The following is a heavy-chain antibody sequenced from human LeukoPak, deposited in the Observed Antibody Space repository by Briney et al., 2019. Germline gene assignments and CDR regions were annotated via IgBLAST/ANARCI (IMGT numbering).Heavy chain of an antibody. CDR3: ARDGFSSSWYGRALDY. J-gene: IGHJ4*02. V-gene: IGHV3-33*01. CDR1: GLSSYG. Sequence: GGSLRLSCAASGLSSYGMHWVRQAPGKGLEWVAVIWYDESNKYYADSVKGRFTISRDNSRNTLYLQMNSLRAEDTAVYYCARDGFSSSWYGRALDYWGQGTLVTVSS. CDR2: IWYDESNK. D-gene: IGHD6-13*01.